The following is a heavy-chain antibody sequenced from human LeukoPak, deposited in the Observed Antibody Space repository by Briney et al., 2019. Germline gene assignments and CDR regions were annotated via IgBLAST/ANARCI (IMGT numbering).Heavy chain of an antibody. CDR3: ARLRTDTINYYYNYYYMDV. Sequence: PSETLSLTCTVSGGSISSGGYYWGWIRQPPGKGLEWIGTIYYSGSTYYSPSLKSRVTLSVDTSKNQFSLKLSAVTAADTAVYYCARLRTDTINYYYNYYYMDVWGKGTTVTVSS. CDR1: GGSISSGGYY. CDR2: IYYSGST. D-gene: IGHD5-24*01. J-gene: IGHJ6*03. V-gene: IGHV4-39*01.